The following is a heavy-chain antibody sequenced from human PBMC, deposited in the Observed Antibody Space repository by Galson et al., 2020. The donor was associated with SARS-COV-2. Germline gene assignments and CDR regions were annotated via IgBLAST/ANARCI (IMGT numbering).Heavy chain of an antibody. V-gene: IGHV4-61*02. D-gene: IGHD6-19*01. CDR3: ARGTGGWHSSGFVD. CDR1: GGSISSGSYY. Sequence: SETLSLTCTVSGGSISSGSYYWSWIRQPAGKGLEWIGRIYTSGSTNYNPSLKSRVTISVDTSKNQFSLKLSSVTAADTAVYYCARGTGGWHSSGFVDWGQGTLVTVSS. J-gene: IGHJ4*02. CDR2: IYTSGST.